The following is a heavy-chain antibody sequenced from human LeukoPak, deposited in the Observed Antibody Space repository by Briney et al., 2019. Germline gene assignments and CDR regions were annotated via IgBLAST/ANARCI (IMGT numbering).Heavy chain of an antibody. V-gene: IGHV4-34*01. CDR3: ARIAARRIDY. D-gene: IGHD6-6*01. J-gene: IGHJ4*02. Sequence: SETLSLTCAVYGGSFSGYYWSWIRQPPGKGLEWIGEINHSGSTNYNPSLKSRVTISVDTSKNQFSLKLSSVSAADTAVYYCARIAARRIDYWGQGTLVTVSS. CDR1: GGSFSGYY. CDR2: INHSGST.